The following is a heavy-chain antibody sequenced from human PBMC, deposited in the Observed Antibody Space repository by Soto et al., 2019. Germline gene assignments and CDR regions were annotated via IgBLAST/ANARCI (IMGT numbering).Heavy chain of an antibody. CDR2: IYYSGST. J-gene: IGHJ4*02. V-gene: IGHV4-31*03. Sequence: SETLSLTCTVSGGSISSGGYYWSWIRQHPGKGLEWIGYIYYSGSTYYNPSLKSRVTISVDTSKNQFSLKLSSVTAADTAVYYCATYTYGSGSYYLPPYYFDYWGQGTLVAVSS. D-gene: IGHD3-10*01. CDR1: GGSISSGGYY. CDR3: ATYTYGSGSYYLPPYYFDY.